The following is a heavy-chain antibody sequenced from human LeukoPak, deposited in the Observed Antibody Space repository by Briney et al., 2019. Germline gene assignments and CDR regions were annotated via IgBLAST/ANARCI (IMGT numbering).Heavy chain of an antibody. J-gene: IGHJ4*02. V-gene: IGHV1-18*01. CDR1: GYTFTSYG. Sequence: ASVKVSCKSSGYTFTSYGIIWVRQAPGQGLEWMGWISAYNGNTNYAQKLQGRVTMTTDTSTSTAYVELRSLRSDDTAVYYCARDLPPYYYDSSAPGYWGQGTMVTVSS. D-gene: IGHD3-22*01. CDR2: ISAYNGNT. CDR3: ARDLPPYYYDSSAPGY.